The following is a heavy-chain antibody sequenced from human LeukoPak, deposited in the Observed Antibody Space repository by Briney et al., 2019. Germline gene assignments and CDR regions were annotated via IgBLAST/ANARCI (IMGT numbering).Heavy chain of an antibody. V-gene: IGHV4-34*01. J-gene: IGHJ4*02. D-gene: IGHD4/OR15-4a*01. CDR3: ARVNDYGYSQRSRFDY. CDR1: GGSFSGYY. CDR2: INHSGST. Sequence: SETLSLTCAVYGGSFSGYYWSWIRQPPGKGLEWIGEINHSGSTNYNPSLKSRVTISVDTSKNQFSLKLSSVTAADTAAYYCARVNDYGYSQRSRFDYWGQGTLVTVSS.